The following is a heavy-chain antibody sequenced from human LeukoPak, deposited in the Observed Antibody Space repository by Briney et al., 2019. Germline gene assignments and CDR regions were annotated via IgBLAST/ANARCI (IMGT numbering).Heavy chain of an antibody. Sequence: HNWSWIRQPPGKGLEGGGYVDYVGTTNYYPSLKSRVTISVDTSKNQYSLELSYVTPADTAVYYCARVGGLTEDFDVWGQGTMVIVSS. CDR1: HN. D-gene: IGHD4/OR15-4a*01. CDR2: VDYVGTT. CDR3: ARVGGLTEDFDV. V-gene: IGHV4-59*11. J-gene: IGHJ3*01.